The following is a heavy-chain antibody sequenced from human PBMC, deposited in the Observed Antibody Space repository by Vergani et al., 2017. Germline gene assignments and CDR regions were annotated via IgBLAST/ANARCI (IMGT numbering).Heavy chain of an antibody. D-gene: IGHD2-2*01. V-gene: IGHV4-39*02. Sequence: QLQLQESGPGLVKPSETLSLTCTVSGGSISSSSYYWGWIRQPPGKGLEWIGSIYYSGSTYYNPSLKSRVTISVDTSKNQFSLKLSSVTAADTAVYYCARDHCSSTSCYPGWFDPWGQGTLVTVSS. CDR1: GGSISSSSYY. CDR2: IYYSGST. J-gene: IGHJ5*02. CDR3: ARDHCSSTSCYPGWFDP.